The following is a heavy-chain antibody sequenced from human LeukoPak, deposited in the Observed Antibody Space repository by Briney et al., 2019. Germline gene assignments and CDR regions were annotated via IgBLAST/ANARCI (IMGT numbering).Heavy chain of an antibody. V-gene: IGHV4-59*01. CDR2: IYYSGST. CDR3: ARGYCSSTSCYKDDAFDI. D-gene: IGHD2-2*02. CDR1: GGSIRSYY. J-gene: IGHJ3*02. Sequence: SETLSLTCTVSGGSIRSYYWSWIRQPPGKGLEWIGYIYYSGSTNYNPSLKSRVTISVDTSKNQFSLKLSSVTAADTAVYYCARGYCSSTSCYKDDAFDIWGQGTMVTVSS.